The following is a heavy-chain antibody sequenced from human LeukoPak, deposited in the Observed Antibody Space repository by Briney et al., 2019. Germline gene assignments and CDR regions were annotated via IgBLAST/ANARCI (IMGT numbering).Heavy chain of an antibody. D-gene: IGHD3-10*01. CDR3: ARGGDYLDY. CDR2: IKQDGNEK. Sequence: PGGSLRLSCAASGFTFSSYWMSWVRQAPGKGLEWVANIKQDGNEKYYVDSVKGRFTISRDNAKKSLYLQMNSLRADDAAVYYCARGGDYLDYWGQGTLVTVSS. J-gene: IGHJ4*02. V-gene: IGHV3-7*01. CDR1: GFTFSSYW.